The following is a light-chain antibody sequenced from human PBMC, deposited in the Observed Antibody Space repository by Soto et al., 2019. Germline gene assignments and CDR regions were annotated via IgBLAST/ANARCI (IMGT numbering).Light chain of an antibody. CDR1: QSVSSNY. CDR3: QQYGSSPPAT. Sequence: EIVLTQSPGTLSLSPGERATLSCRASQSVSSNYLAWYRQKPGQAPRLLIYGASSRATGIPDRFSGSGSETDFTLTISRLEPEDFAFYYCQQYGSSPPATFGQGTKVEIK. V-gene: IGKV3-20*01. CDR2: GAS. J-gene: IGKJ1*01.